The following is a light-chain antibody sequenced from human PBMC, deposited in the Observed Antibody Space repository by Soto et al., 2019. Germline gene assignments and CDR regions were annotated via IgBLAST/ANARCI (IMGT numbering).Light chain of an antibody. CDR2: HAS. V-gene: IGKV1-5*01. Sequence: DIQMTQSPSTLSASVGDRVTMTCRASQSISSWLAWYQQKPGTAPKLLIYHASTLESGVPSRFSGSGSGTEFTLTISSLQPDDFATYYCQQYNSYSFGQGTRVDIK. CDR3: QQYNSYS. CDR1: QSISSW. J-gene: IGKJ1*01.